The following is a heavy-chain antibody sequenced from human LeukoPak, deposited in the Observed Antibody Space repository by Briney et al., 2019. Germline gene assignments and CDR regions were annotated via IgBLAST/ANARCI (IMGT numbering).Heavy chain of an antibody. CDR1: GYTFTSYD. D-gene: IGHD2-2*01. CDR2: MNPNSGNT. J-gene: IGHJ5*02. Sequence: ASVKVSCKASGYTFTSYDINWVRQAAGQGLEWMGWMNPNSGNTGCAQKFQGRVTMTRNTSISTAYMELSSLRSEDTAVYYCARDSTSDNWFDPWGQGTLVTVSS. CDR3: ARDSTSDNWFDP. V-gene: IGHV1-8*01.